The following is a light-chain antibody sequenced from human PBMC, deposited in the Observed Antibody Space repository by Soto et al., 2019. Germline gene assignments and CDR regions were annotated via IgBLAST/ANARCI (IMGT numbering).Light chain of an antibody. Sequence: DIKMTQSPSTLSASLGDRVIITCRASQSISSWLAWYQQKPGKAPKLLIYDASSLESGVPSRFSGVGSGTDFTLTISSLQPDDFATYYCQQYNSPITFGQGTRLEI. J-gene: IGKJ5*01. CDR2: DAS. CDR3: QQYNSPIT. V-gene: IGKV1-5*01. CDR1: QSISSW.